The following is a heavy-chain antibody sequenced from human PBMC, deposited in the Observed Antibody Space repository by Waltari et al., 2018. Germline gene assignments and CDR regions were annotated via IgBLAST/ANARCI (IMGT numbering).Heavy chain of an antibody. V-gene: IGHV4-59*08. CDR3: ARRGTAMGSFDY. CDR1: GGSISSYY. CDR2: IYYSGST. D-gene: IGHD5-18*01. Sequence: QVQLQESGPGLVKPSETLSLTCTVSGGSISSYYWSWIRQPPGKGLEWIGYIYYSGSTNYSPSLKSRVTISVDTSKNQFSLKLSSVTAADTAVYYCARRGTAMGSFDYWGQGTLVTVSS. J-gene: IGHJ4*02.